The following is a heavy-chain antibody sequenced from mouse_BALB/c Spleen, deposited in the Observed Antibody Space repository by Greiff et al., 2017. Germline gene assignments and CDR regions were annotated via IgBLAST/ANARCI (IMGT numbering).Heavy chain of an antibody. V-gene: IGHV5-6-2*01. D-gene: IGHD1-1*01. CDR1: GFTFSSYY. CDR3: ARHYYGSSYYFDY. J-gene: IGHJ2*01. Sequence: EVQVVESGGGLVKLGGSLKLSCAASGFTFSSYYMSWVRQTPEKRLELVAAINSNGGSTYYPDTVKGRFTISRDNAKNTLYLQMSSLKSEDTALYYCARHYYGSSYYFDYWGQGTTLTVSS. CDR2: INSNGGST.